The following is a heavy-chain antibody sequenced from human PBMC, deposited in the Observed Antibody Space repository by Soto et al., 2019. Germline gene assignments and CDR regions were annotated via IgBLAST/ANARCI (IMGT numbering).Heavy chain of an antibody. J-gene: IGHJ4*02. Sequence: EVQLLESGGKLVQPGGSLTLSCAASGFTFSTYAMAWVRQAPGKGLEWVSGVSASGLNTDYADPMKGRFYISRDNSKHTVSLHMNSLRAEDTALYYCAKHRPPRTSGYFFEYWGQGTPVTVSS. D-gene: IGHD1-1*01. CDR2: VSASGLNT. CDR3: AKHRPPRTSGYFFEY. CDR1: GFTFSTYA. V-gene: IGHV3-23*01.